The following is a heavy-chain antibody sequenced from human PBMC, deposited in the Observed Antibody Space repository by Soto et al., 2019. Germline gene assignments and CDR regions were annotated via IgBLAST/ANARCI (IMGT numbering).Heavy chain of an antibody. J-gene: IGHJ5*02. D-gene: IGHD6-19*01. Sequence: KTSETLSLTCTVSGGSISSSSYYWGWIRQPPGKGLEWIGSIYYSGSTYYNPSLKSRVTISVDTSKNQFSLKLSSVTAADTAVYYCARHKSIAVAAPRLVGYLNWFDPWGQGTLVTVSS. V-gene: IGHV4-39*01. CDR3: ARHKSIAVAAPRLVGYLNWFDP. CDR2: IYYSGST. CDR1: GGSISSSSYY.